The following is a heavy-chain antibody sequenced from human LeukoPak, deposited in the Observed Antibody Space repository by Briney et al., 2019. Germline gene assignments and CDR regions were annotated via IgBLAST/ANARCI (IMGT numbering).Heavy chain of an antibody. CDR1: GGSISSSSYY. V-gene: IGHV4-39*07. J-gene: IGHJ4*02. D-gene: IGHD3-22*01. CDR2: IYYSGST. CDR3: ARVTGDSSGYYYFDY. Sequence: SSETLSLTCTVSGGSISSSSYYWGWIRQPPGKGLEWIGSIYYSGSTNYNPSLKSRVTISVDTSKNQFSLKLSSVTAADTAVYYCARVTGDSSGYYYFDYWGQGTLVTVSS.